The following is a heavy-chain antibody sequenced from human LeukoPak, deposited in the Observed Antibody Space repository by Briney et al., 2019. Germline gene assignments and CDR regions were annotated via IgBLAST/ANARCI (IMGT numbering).Heavy chain of an antibody. CDR1: GFTISNYW. D-gene: IGHD3-10*01. Sequence: GGSLRLSCAVSGFTISNYWMSWVRQAPGKGLEWVANIKQDGSGEFYVDSVKGRFTISRDSAKNSLYLQMNSLRAEDTAVYYCARDLRYMVRGVISLALDYWGQGTLVTVSS. CDR3: ARDLRYMVRGVISLALDY. CDR2: IKQDGSGE. J-gene: IGHJ4*02. V-gene: IGHV3-7*01.